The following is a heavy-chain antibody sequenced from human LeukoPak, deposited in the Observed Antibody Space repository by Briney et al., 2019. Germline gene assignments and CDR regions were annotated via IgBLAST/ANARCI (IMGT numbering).Heavy chain of an antibody. CDR2: IYYSGST. V-gene: IGHV4-39*01. Sequence: SETLSLTCTVSGGSISIISYHWAWIRQPPGKGLEWIGSIYYSGSTYYSPSLRSRVSTSVDTSNNQFSLKLSSVTAADTAVYYCARHVRVDSGVTQQFDYWGQGTLVTVSS. D-gene: IGHD3/OR15-3a*01. CDR1: GGSISIISYH. CDR3: ARHVRVDSGVTQQFDY. J-gene: IGHJ4*02.